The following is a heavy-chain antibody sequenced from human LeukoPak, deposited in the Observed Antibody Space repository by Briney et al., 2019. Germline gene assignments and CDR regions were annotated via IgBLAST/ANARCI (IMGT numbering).Heavy chain of an antibody. CDR1: GYSFTSYW. CDR3: AKTRNIVNTNGYDNYFDY. V-gene: IGHV5-51*01. D-gene: IGHD3-9*01. Sequence: GESLKISCKGSGYSFTSYWIGWVRQMPGKGLEWMGIIYPGDSDTRYSPSFQGQVTISADTSINTVYLQWSSLKASDTAIYYCAKTRNIVNTNGYDNYFDYWGQGTRVAVSS. J-gene: IGHJ4*02. CDR2: IYPGDSDT.